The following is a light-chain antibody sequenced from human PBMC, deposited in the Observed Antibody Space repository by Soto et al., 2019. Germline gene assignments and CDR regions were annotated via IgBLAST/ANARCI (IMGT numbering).Light chain of an antibody. CDR3: QQYHNLPIT. CDR1: QDISNY. J-gene: IGKJ5*01. V-gene: IGKV1-33*01. Sequence: DIQMTQSPSSLSASVGDRVTITCQAIQDISNYLNWYQQKPGKAPKLLIYDASNLETGVPSRFSGSGSGTDFTFTISSLQPEDIGTYYCQQYHNLPITFGQGTRLEIK. CDR2: DAS.